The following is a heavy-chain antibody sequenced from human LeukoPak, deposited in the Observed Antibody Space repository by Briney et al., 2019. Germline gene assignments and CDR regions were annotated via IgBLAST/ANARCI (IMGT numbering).Heavy chain of an antibody. J-gene: IGHJ6*02. CDR2: ISYDGSNK. CDR3: ARDGSTAMVYGMDV. Sequence: PGRSLRLSCATSGLTLSHYAMHWVRQAPGKGLEWVAVISYDGSNKYYADSVKGRFTISRDNSKNTLYLQMNSLRAEDTAVYYCARDGSTAMVYGMDVWGQGTTVTVSS. CDR1: GLTLSHYA. V-gene: IGHV3-30-3*01. D-gene: IGHD5-18*01.